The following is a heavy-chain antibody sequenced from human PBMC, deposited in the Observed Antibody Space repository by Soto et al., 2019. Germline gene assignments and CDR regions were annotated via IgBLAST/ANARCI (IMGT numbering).Heavy chain of an antibody. Sequence: SETLSLTCTVSGGSISSGGYYWSWIRQHPGKGLEWIGYIYYSGSTYYNPSLKSRVTISVDTSKNQFSLKLSSVTAADTAVYYCARDLKGRGYSYGYFDYWGQGTLVTVSS. D-gene: IGHD5-18*01. V-gene: IGHV4-31*03. CDR1: GGSISSGGYY. CDR3: ARDLKGRGYSYGYFDY. J-gene: IGHJ4*02. CDR2: IYYSGST.